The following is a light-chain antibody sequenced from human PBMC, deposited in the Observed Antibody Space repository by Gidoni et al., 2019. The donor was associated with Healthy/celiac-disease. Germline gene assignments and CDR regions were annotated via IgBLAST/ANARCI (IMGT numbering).Light chain of an antibody. CDR3: QQYNGHPWA. CDR2: QAS. CDR1: QSIGFW. J-gene: IGKJ1*01. Sequence: DIQLTHSPSTLSASAGDRVTITCRASQSIGFWLPWYRQKPGEAPSLLISQASILQSGVPSRFSGSGSRTEFTLTINSLQPDDFATYFCQQYNGHPWAFGQGTKVEIK. V-gene: IGKV1-5*01.